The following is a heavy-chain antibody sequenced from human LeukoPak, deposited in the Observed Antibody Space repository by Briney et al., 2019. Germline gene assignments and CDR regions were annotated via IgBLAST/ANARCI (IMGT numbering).Heavy chain of an antibody. CDR1: GYTFTGYY. Sequence: GASVKVSCKASGYTFTGYYMHWVRQAPGQGLEWMGWINPNSGGTNYAQKFQGRVTMTRDTSISTAYMELSRLRSDDTAVYHCAREVVELGALDYWGQGTLVTVSS. D-gene: IGHD7-27*01. V-gene: IGHV1-2*02. CDR3: AREVVELGALDY. CDR2: INPNSGGT. J-gene: IGHJ4*02.